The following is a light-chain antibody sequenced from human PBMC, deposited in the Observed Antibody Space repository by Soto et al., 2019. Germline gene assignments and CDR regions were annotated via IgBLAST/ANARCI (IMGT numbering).Light chain of an antibody. CDR3: QQRSTRPPWT. Sequence: EIVLTQSPATLSLSPGERATLSCRASQSVSSYLAWYQQKPGQAPRLLIYDVSNRATGIPARFSASGSGTDFSLTISSLEPADFAVYYCQQRSTRPPWTFGQGTKVEIK. CDR2: DVS. V-gene: IGKV3-11*01. CDR1: QSVSSY. J-gene: IGKJ1*01.